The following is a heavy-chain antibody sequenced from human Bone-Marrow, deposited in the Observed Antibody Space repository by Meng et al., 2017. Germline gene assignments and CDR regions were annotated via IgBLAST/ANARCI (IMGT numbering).Heavy chain of an antibody. J-gene: IGHJ4*02. Sequence: GESLKISCAASGFTFSSYAMSWVRQAPGKGLEWVAVISYDGSNKYYADSVKGRFTISRDNSKNTLYLQMNSLRAEDTAVYYCARGVLRYFDWLSQGGDYWGQGTLVTVSS. V-gene: IGHV3-30*04. D-gene: IGHD3-9*01. CDR2: ISYDGSNK. CDR1: GFTFSSYA. CDR3: ARGVLRYFDWLSQGGDY.